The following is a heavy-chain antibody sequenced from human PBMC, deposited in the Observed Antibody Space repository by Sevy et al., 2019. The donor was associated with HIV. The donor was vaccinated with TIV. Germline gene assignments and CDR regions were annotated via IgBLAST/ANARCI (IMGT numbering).Heavy chain of an antibody. CDR2: VTPYNGHK. D-gene: IGHD1-26*01. J-gene: IGHJ5*02. Sequence: ASEKVSCKASGYTFASYGISWVRQAPGQGLEWMGWVTPYNGHKKYAQKLQGRVTMTTDTSTSTAYMELRSLRSDDTAVYYCARCLGGLRPWEYNWFDPWGQGTLVTVSS. CDR1: GYTFASYG. V-gene: IGHV1-18*01. CDR3: ARCLGGLRPWEYNWFDP.